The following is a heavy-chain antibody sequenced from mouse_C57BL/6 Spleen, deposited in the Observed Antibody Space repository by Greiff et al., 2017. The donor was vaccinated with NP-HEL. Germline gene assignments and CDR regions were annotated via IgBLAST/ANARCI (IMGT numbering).Heavy chain of an antibody. J-gene: IGHJ4*01. CDR2: IYPGDGDT. Sequence: VQLQQSGPELVKPGASVKISCKASGYAFSSSWMNWVKQRPGKGLEWIGRIYPGDGDTNYNGKFKGKATLTADKSSSTAYMQLSSLTSEDSAVYFCARTAYYYGNYAMDYWGQGTSVTVSS. D-gene: IGHD1-1*01. V-gene: IGHV1-82*01. CDR1: GYAFSSSW. CDR3: ARTAYYYGNYAMDY.